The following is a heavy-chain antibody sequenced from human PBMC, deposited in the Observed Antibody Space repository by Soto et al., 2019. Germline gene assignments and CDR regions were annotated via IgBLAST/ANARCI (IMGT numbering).Heavy chain of an antibody. CDR3: VSEQEGYNWNYRGDYYYGLDV. CDR1: GFTFSDYY. CDR2: ISSSGKTI. D-gene: IGHD1-7*01. J-gene: IGHJ6*02. Sequence: QVQLVESGGGLVKPGGSLRLSCAASGFTFSDYYLTWIRQAPGKGLEWISHISSSGKTIYYADSVKGRFTISRDNAKNSLYLQMNSLRAEDTAVYYCVSEQEGYNWNYRGDYYYGLDVWGQGTTVTVSS. V-gene: IGHV3-11*01.